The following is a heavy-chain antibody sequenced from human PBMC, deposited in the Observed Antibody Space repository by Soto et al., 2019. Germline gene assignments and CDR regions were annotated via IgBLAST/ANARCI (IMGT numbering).Heavy chain of an antibody. J-gene: IGHJ4*02. V-gene: IGHV4-34*01. CDR2: INHSGST. CDR1: GGSFSGYY. CDR3: ARGRTNSSYALHFDY. Sequence: QVQLQQWGAGLLKPSETLSLTCAVYGGSFSGYYWSWIRQPPGKGLEWIGEINHSGSTNYNPPLKSRVTISVDPSKNQFSMKLSSVTAADTAVYYCARGRTNSSYALHFDYWGQGTLVTVSS. D-gene: IGHD2-2*01.